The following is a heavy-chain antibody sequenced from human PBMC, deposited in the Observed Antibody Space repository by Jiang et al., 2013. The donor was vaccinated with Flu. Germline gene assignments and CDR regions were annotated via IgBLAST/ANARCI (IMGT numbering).Heavy chain of an antibody. Sequence: QLLESGGGLVKPGGSLRLSCAASGFTFSNAWMNWVRQAPGKGLEWVGRIKSKTDGGTTDYAAPVKGRFTISRDDSKNTLYLQMNSLKTEDTAAYYCTMYSSSSSRANGAFDIWGQGTMVTVSS. CDR2: IKSKTDGGTT. V-gene: IGHV3-15*07. CDR3: TMYSSSSSRANGAFDI. J-gene: IGHJ3*02. D-gene: IGHD6-13*01. CDR1: GFTFSNAW.